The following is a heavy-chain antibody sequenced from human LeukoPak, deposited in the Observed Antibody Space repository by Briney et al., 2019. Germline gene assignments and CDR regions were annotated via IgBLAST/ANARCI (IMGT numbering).Heavy chain of an antibody. Sequence: ASVKVSCKASGGTFSSYAISWVRQAPGQGLEWMGGIIPIFGTANYAQKFQGRVTMTRNTSTNTAYMELSSLRSEDTAVYYCARDKTDIVVVPAASLGYWGQGTLIIVSS. J-gene: IGHJ4*02. CDR2: IIPIFGTA. V-gene: IGHV1-69*05. CDR1: GGTFSSYA. D-gene: IGHD2-2*01. CDR3: ARDKTDIVVVPAASLGY.